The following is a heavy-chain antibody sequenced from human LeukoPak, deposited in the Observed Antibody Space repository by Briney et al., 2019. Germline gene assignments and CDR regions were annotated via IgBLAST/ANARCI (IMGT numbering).Heavy chain of an antibody. J-gene: IGHJ4*02. D-gene: IGHD6-13*01. Sequence: GGSLRLSCAASGLTVSSKYMTWVRQAPGKGLDWVANVKQDGSEKFYVDSVKGRFTISRDNVQNSLFLQMNSLRAEDTAVYYCARGGLTAACDCWGQGTLVTVSS. CDR2: VKQDGSEK. V-gene: IGHV3-7*02. CDR3: ARGGLTAACDC. CDR1: GLTVSSKY.